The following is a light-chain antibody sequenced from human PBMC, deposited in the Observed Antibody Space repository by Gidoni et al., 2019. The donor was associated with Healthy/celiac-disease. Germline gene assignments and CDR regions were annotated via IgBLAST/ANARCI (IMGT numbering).Light chain of an antibody. J-gene: IGKJ4*01. CDR1: QSLLHSNGYNY. CDR2: LGS. V-gene: IGKV2-28*01. Sequence: DIVTTQSPLSLPVTPGEPASISCRSSQSLLHSNGYNYLDWYLQKAGQSPQLLIYLGSNRASGVPDRFSGSGSGTDFTLKISRVEDEDVGVYYCMQALQTPTFGGGTKVEIK. CDR3: MQALQTPT.